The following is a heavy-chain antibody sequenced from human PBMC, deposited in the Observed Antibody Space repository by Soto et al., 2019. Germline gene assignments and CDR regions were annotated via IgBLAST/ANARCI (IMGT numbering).Heavy chain of an antibody. CDR3: ARDRLTMVRGVGYYYYGMDV. J-gene: IGHJ6*02. Sequence: ASVKVSCKASGGTFSSYAISWVRQAPGQGLEWMGGIIPIFGTANYAQKFQGRVTITADESTSTAYMELSSLRSEDTAVYYCARDRLTMVRGVGYYYYGMDVWGQGTTVTVSS. CDR1: GGTFSSYA. D-gene: IGHD3-10*01. V-gene: IGHV1-69*13. CDR2: IIPIFGTA.